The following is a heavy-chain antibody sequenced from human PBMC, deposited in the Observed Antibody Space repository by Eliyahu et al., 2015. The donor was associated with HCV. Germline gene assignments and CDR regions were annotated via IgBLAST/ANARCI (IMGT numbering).Heavy chain of an antibody. CDR2: INHSGST. CDR1: GGXFSGYY. J-gene: IGHJ6*02. V-gene: IGHV4-34*01. Sequence: QVQLQQWGAGLLKPSETLSLTCAVYGGXFSGYYWXWIRQPPGKGLEWIGEINHSGSTNYNPSLKSRVTISVDTSKNQFSLKLTSVTAADTAVYFCARVGPHGGSGIVVVPAARTGMDVWGQGTTVTVSS. D-gene: IGHD2-2*01. CDR3: ARVGPHGGSGIVVVPAARTGMDV.